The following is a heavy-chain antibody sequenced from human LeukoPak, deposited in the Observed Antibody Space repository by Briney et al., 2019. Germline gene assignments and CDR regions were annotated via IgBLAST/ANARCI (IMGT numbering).Heavy chain of an antibody. D-gene: IGHD2-15*01. CDR1: GYTFTSYG. V-gene: IGHV1-18*01. CDR3: ARKVVVAATENWFDP. J-gene: IGHJ5*02. Sequence: ASVKVSCKASGYTFTSYGISWVRQAPGQGLEWVGWISAYNGNTNYAQKLQGRVTMTTDTSTSTAYMELRSLRSDDTAVYYCARKVVVAATENWFDPWGQGTLVTVSS. CDR2: ISAYNGNT.